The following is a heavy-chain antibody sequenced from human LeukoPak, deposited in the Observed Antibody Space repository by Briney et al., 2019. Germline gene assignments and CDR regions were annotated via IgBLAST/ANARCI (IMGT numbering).Heavy chain of an antibody. CDR1: GYTFTDYG. CDR3: ATRAARFGVLYYYGMDV. V-gene: IGHV7-4-1*02. Sequence: ASVKVSCKASGYTFTDYGMSWVRQAPGQALEWMGWINTNTGNPTYAQGFTGRFVLSLGTSVSTAYLQISSLKAEDTAVYYCATRAARFGVLYYYGMDVWGQGTTVTVSS. J-gene: IGHJ6*02. D-gene: IGHD3-10*01. CDR2: INTNTGNP.